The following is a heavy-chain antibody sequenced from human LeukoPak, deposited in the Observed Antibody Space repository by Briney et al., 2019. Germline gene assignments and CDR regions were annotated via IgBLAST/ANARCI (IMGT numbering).Heavy chain of an antibody. CDR1: GGSISSSSYY. V-gene: IGHV4-39*07. D-gene: IGHD6-13*01. J-gene: IGHJ4*02. CDR3: ARDLSSSGNDY. Sequence: SETLSLTCTVSGGSISSSSYYWGWIRQPPGKGLEWIGSIYHSGSAYYNLSLKSRVTISVDTSKNQFSLKLSSVTAADTAVYYCARDLSSSGNDYWGQGTLVTVSS. CDR2: IYHSGSA.